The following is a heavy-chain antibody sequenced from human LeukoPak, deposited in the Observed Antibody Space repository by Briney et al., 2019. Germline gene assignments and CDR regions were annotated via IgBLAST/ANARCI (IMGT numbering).Heavy chain of an antibody. Sequence: TGGSLRLSCAASGFAFSTYGMSWVRQAPGKGLEWVSTIVSSGHDTYYSDSVRGRFTISRDNSNNRMYLQMSSLRAEDTAVYYCAKPGYMTSGWFDSWGQGSLVLVSS. D-gene: IGHD2-2*01. V-gene: IGHV3-23*01. CDR2: IVSSGHDT. J-gene: IGHJ5*01. CDR1: GFAFSTYG. CDR3: AKPGYMTSGWFDS.